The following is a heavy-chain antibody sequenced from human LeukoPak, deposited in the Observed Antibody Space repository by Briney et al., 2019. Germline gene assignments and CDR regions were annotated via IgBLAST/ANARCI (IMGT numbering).Heavy chain of an antibody. CDR2: INPDSGGT. J-gene: IGHJ4*02. CDR3: ARAPGSGYAFDS. CDR1: GYTFTGSY. D-gene: IGHD5-12*01. Sequence: ASVKVSCKASGYTFTGSYIHCVRQAPGQGLEWMGWINPDSGGTKSAQKFQGRVTMTRDTSINTAYMELSRLASDDTAVYYCARAPGSGYAFDSWGQGTQVTVSS. V-gene: IGHV1-2*02.